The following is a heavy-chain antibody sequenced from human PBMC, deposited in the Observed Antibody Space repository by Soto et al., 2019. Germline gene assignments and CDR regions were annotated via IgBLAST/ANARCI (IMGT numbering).Heavy chain of an antibody. CDR1: GFTFSNSA. D-gene: IGHD2-21*02. CDR2: ISSSGGRT. CDR3: AKVQEFCGFNCYIVDS. J-gene: IGHJ4*02. Sequence: AGGSLRLSCVASGFTFSNSAMSWVRHVPGKGLEWAAGISSSGGRTNYADSVKGRFTISRDNSKDTLYLQMNSLRAEDTALYYCAKVQEFCGFNCYIVDSWGQGVLVTVSS. V-gene: IGHV3-23*01.